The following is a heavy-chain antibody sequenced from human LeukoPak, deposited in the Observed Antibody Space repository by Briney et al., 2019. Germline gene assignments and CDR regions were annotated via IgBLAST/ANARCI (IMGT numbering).Heavy chain of an antibody. Sequence: TSETLSLTCTVSGGSISSSSYYWGWIRQPPEKGLEWIGSIYYSGSTYYNSSLKSRITISVDTSKNQFSLELTSVTAADTAVYYCASDRSGLSFCFWGQGTLVTVSS. CDR2: IYYSGST. D-gene: IGHD3-22*01. J-gene: IGHJ4*02. CDR3: ASDRSGLSFCF. V-gene: IGHV4-39*01. CDR1: GGSISSSSYY.